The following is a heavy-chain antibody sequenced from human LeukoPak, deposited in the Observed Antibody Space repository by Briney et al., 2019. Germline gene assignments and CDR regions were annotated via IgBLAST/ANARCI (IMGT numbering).Heavy chain of an antibody. CDR1: GFSLSNARGG. CDR2: IFSNDEK. V-gene: IGHV2-26*01. D-gene: IGHD3-16*01. J-gene: IGHJ4*02. Sequence: SGPTLVNPTETLTLTCTVSGFSLSNARGGVSWIRQPPGKALEWLAYIFSNDEKSYSTSLKSRLTISKDTSTSQVVLTMTNMDPVDTATYYCARITLGGYFDYWGQGTLVTVSS. CDR3: ARITLGGYFDY.